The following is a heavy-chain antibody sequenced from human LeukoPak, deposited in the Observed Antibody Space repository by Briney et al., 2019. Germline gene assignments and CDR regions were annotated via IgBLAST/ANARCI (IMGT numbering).Heavy chain of an antibody. CDR2: IHQDGSEK. Sequence: GGSLRLSCEASGFTFSDYWMSWVRQAPGKGLEWVANIHQDGSEKNYVDSVKGRFTISRDNAKKSLYLQMNSLRAEDTAVYYCATYKWIHLWSTPFDYWGRGTLATVSS. CDR3: ATYKWIHLWSTPFDY. D-gene: IGHD5-18*01. J-gene: IGHJ4*02. CDR1: GFTFSDYW. V-gene: IGHV3-7*01.